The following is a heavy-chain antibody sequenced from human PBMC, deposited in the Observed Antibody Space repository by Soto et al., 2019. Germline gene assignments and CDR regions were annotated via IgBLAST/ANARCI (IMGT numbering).Heavy chain of an antibody. CDR2: IYPGDSDT. CDR3: ARRDCSSTSCYLKEDYYYYGMDV. Sequence: PGESLKISCKGSGYSFTSYWIGWVRQMPGKGLEWMGIIYPGDSDTRYSPSFQGQVTISADKSISTAYLQWSSLKASDTAMYYCARRDCSSTSCYLKEDYYYYGMDVWGQGNAVTVSS. J-gene: IGHJ6*02. V-gene: IGHV5-51*01. D-gene: IGHD2-2*01. CDR1: GYSFTSYW.